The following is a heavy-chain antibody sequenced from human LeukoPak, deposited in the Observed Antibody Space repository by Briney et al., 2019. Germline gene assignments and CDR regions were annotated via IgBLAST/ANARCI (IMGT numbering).Heavy chain of an antibody. CDR1: GGSFSGYY. CDR3: ARAFRGVLRYFDWLP. J-gene: IGHJ5*02. CDR2: INHSGST. V-gene: IGHV4-34*01. Sequence: SETLTLTCAVYGGSFSGYYWSGIRQPPGKGLEWIGEINHSGSTNYNPSLKSRVTISVDTSKNQFSLKLSSVTAADTAVYYCARAFRGVLRYFDWLPWGQGTLVTVSS. D-gene: IGHD3-9*01.